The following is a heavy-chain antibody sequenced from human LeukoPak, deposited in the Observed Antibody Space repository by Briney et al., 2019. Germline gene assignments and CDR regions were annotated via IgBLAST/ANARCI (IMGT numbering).Heavy chain of an antibody. Sequence: PGRSLRLSCAASGFTFSSYGMHWVRQAPGKGLEWVAVISYDGSNKYYADSVKGRFTISRDNSKNTPYLQMNSLRAEDTAVYYCAKDSSYSSQSYGMDVWGQGTTVTVSS. CDR2: ISYDGSNK. CDR3: AKDSSYSSQSYGMDV. D-gene: IGHD4-11*01. V-gene: IGHV3-30*18. CDR1: GFTFSSYG. J-gene: IGHJ6*02.